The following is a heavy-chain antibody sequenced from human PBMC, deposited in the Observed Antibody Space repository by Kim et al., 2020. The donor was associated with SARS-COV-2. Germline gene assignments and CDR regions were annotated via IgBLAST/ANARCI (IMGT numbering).Heavy chain of an antibody. CDR1: GFTFSSYA. J-gene: IGHJ3*02. CDR2: ISGSGGST. D-gene: IGHD3-3*02. CDR3: ATRAPPNPSRILQLRRTGDDVFDI. V-gene: IGHV3-23*01. Sequence: GGSLRLSCAASGFTFSSYAMSWVRQAPGKGLEWVSAISGSGGSTYYADSVKGRFTISRDNSKNTLYLQMNSLRAEDTAVYYCATRAPPNPSRILQLRRTGDDVFDIGGQGTMVTGSS.